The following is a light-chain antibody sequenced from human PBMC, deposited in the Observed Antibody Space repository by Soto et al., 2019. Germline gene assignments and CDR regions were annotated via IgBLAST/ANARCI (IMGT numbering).Light chain of an antibody. Sequence: EVVLTQSPATLSLSPGERATLSCRASQSLSNYLAWYQHKPGQAPRLLIYDASKRATGIPARFSGSGSGTDFTLTISSLEPEDFAVYYCQERSDWQFTFGPGTKVDIK. V-gene: IGKV3-11*01. J-gene: IGKJ3*01. CDR1: QSLSNY. CDR2: DAS. CDR3: QERSDWQFT.